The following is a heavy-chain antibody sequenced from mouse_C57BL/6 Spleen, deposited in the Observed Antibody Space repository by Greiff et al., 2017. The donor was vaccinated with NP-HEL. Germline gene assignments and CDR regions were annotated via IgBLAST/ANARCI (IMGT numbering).Heavy chain of an antibody. V-gene: IGHV1-19*01. CDR1: GYTFTDYY. Sequence: EVKLQESGPVLVKPGASVKMSCKASGYTFTDYYMNWVKQSHGKSLEWIGVINPYNGGTSYNQKFKGKATLTVDKSSSTAYMELNSLTSEDSAVYYCARKVTGLYYAMDYWGQGTSVTVSS. CDR3: ARKVTGLYYAMDY. D-gene: IGHD2-1*01. J-gene: IGHJ4*01. CDR2: INPYNGGT.